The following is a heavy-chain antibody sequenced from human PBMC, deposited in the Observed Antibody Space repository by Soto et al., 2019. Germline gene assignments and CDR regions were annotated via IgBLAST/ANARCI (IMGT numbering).Heavy chain of an antibody. CDR2: IYYSGST. Sequence: SETLSLTCTVSGGSISSSSYYWGWIRQPPGKGLEWIGSIYYSGSTYYNPSLKSRVTISVDTSKNQFSLKLSSVTAADTAVYYCARLGWDGSGSSNNWFDPWGQGTLVTVSS. CDR3: ARLGWDGSGSSNNWFDP. D-gene: IGHD3-10*01. V-gene: IGHV4-39*01. J-gene: IGHJ5*02. CDR1: GGSISSSSYY.